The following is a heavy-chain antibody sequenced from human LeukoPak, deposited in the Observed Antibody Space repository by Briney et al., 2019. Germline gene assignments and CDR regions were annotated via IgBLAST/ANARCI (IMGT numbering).Heavy chain of an antibody. J-gene: IGHJ4*02. CDR2: IKRKTDGGTT. CDR1: GFTFSNAW. V-gene: IGHV3-15*01. Sequence: PGGSLRLSCAASGFTFSNAWMSWVRQAPGKGLEWVGRIKRKTDGGTTNSAAPVKGRFTISRDDLKNTLYLQMNSLKTEDTAMYYCTTRIYYDSSGYSDFDYWGQGTLVTVSS. D-gene: IGHD3-22*01. CDR3: TTRIYYDSSGYSDFDY.